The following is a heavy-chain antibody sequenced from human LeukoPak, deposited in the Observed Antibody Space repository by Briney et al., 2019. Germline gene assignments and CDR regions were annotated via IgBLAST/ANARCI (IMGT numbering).Heavy chain of an antibody. J-gene: IGHJ4*02. CDR3: ARDLGRTVGEFPSYYFDY. CDR1: GGSISSYY. D-gene: IGHD3-10*01. Sequence: SETLSLTCTVSGGSISSYYWSWIRQPPGKGLEWIGYIYYSGSTNYNPSLKSRVTISVDTSKNQFSLKLSSVTAADTAVYYCARDLGRTVGEFPSYYFDYWGQGTLVTVSS. V-gene: IGHV4-59*01. CDR2: IYYSGST.